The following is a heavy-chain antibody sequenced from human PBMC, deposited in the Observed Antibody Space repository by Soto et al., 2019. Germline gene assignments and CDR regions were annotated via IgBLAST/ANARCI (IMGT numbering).Heavy chain of an antibody. Sequence: ASVKVSCKASGYTFSNYGIFWVRQAPGQGLEWMGWIYPYNGNTHYAQKLQGRVTLTTDISTSTAYMDLRSLTSDDTAIYYCARELNGEAGGGYWGQGTLVTVSS. D-gene: IGHD2-8*01. CDR2: IYPYNGNT. J-gene: IGHJ4*02. V-gene: IGHV1-18*01. CDR1: GYTFSNYG. CDR3: ARELNGEAGGGY.